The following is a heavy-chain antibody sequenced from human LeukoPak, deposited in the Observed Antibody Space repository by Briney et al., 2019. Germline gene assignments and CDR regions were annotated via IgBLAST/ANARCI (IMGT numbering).Heavy chain of an antibody. CDR1: GGSISSYY. CDR3: ARGQELPDAFDI. CDR2: IYYSGST. Sequence: KPSETLSLTCTVSGGSISSYYWSWIRQPPGKGLEWIGYIYYSGSTNYNPSLKSRVTISVDTSKNQFSLKLSSVTAADTAVYYCARGQELPDAFDIWGQGTMVTVSS. J-gene: IGHJ3*02. V-gene: IGHV4-59*01. D-gene: IGHD1-26*01.